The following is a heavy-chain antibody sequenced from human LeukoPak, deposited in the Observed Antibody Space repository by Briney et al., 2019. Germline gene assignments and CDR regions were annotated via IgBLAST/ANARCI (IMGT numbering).Heavy chain of an antibody. V-gene: IGHV4-61*01. CDR1: GGSVSSASHY. Sequence: KPSETLSLTCTVSGGSVSSASHYWRWIRQPPGKGLKWIGYIYYIVSTNYNPSLKSRVTISVDTSKNQFSLKVRSVTAADTAVYYCARGPRGVYFDYWGQGTLVTVSS. CDR3: ARGPRGVYFDY. J-gene: IGHJ4*02. D-gene: IGHD3-10*01. CDR2: IYYIVST.